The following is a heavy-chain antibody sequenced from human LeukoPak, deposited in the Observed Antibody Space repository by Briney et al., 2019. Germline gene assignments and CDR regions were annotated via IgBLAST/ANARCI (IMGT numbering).Heavy chain of an antibody. J-gene: IGHJ4*02. CDR2: IYYSGST. Sequence: SETLSLTCTVSGGSISSYYWSWIRQPPGKGLEWIGYIYYSGSTNYNPSPKSRVTISVDTSKNQFSLKLSSVTAADTAVYYCARVGCSSTSCHIDYWGQGTLVTVSS. CDR3: ARVGCSSTSCHIDY. CDR1: GGSISSYY. D-gene: IGHD2-2*02. V-gene: IGHV4-59*01.